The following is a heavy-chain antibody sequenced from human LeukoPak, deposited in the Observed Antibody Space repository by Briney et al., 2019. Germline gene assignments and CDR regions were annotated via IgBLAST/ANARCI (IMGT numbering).Heavy chain of an antibody. J-gene: IGHJ4*02. D-gene: IGHD4-17*01. Sequence: GGSLRLSCAASGFTFSNYWMSWVRQAPGKGLEWVANMKQDGREKYYVDSVKGRFTISRDNAKNSLYLQMDGLRAEDTALYYCAGVGADYGDQSFFDYWGQGTLVTVSS. V-gene: IGHV3-7*03. CDR2: MKQDGREK. CDR1: GFTFSNYW. CDR3: AGVGADYGDQSFFDY.